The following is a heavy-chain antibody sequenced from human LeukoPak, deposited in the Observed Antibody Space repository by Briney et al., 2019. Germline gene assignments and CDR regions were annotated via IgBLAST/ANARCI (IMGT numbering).Heavy chain of an antibody. J-gene: IGHJ5*02. CDR2: INWNGGSR. Sequence: GGSLRLSCAASGFTFSSYSMNWVREAPGKGLEWVSGINWNGGSRGYADSVKGRFTISRDNAKNSVYLQMNSLRSEDTAFYHCARDRCSSTSCYNTPNWFDPWGQGTLVTVSS. CDR1: GFTFSSYS. V-gene: IGHV3-20*01. D-gene: IGHD2-2*02. CDR3: ARDRCSSTSCYNTPNWFDP.